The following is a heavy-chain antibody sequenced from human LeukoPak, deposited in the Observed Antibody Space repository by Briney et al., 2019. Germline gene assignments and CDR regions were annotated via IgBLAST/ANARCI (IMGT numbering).Heavy chain of an antibody. CDR1: GFTFSSYD. V-gene: IGHV3-13*04. J-gene: IGHJ6*02. CDR3: ARLHRELLNGMDV. Sequence: GGSLTLSCAASGFTFSSYDMHWVRQAPGKGLEWVSAIDIGGNTYYQASVKSRFTISRENAKNSLYLQMNSLSAGDTAVYYCARLHRELLNGMDVWGQGTTVTVSS. D-gene: IGHD3-10*01. CDR2: IDIGGNT.